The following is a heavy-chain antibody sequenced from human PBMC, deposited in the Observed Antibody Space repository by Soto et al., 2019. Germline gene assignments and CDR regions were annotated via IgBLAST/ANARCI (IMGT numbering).Heavy chain of an antibody. V-gene: IGHV4-34*01. CDR1: GGSFSGYY. D-gene: IGHD2-2*01. J-gene: IGHJ6*02. CDR2: INHSGST. CDR3: ASRTLPNYYYYYGMHV. Sequence: QAQLQQWGAGLLKPSETLSLTCAVYGGSFSGYYWSWIRQPPGKGLEWIGEINHSGSTNYNPSLKSRVTISVDTSKNQFSLKLSSVTAADTAVYYCASRTLPNYYYYYGMHVWGQGTTVTVSS.